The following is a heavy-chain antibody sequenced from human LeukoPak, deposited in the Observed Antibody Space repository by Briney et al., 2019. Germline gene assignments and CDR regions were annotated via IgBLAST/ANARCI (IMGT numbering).Heavy chain of an antibody. Sequence: GGSLRLSCAASGFTFSSYWMQWVRQAPGKGLVWVSRINSDGSSTSYADSVKGRFTISRDNAKNTLYLQMNSLRAGDTAVYYCARTKGGSDYFYPFDYWGQGTLVTVSS. D-gene: IGHD3-22*01. J-gene: IGHJ4*02. CDR2: INSDGSST. V-gene: IGHV3-74*01. CDR3: ARTKGGSDYFYPFDY. CDR1: GFTFSSYW.